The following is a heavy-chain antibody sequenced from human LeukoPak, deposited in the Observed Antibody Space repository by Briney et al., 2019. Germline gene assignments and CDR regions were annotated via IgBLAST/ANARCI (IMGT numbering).Heavy chain of an antibody. D-gene: IGHD3-16*01. CDR3: ARDATPDGIIFDY. V-gene: IGHV3-7*05. Sequence: RGSLRLSCATSGFTFSTSWMHWVRQAPGKGLEWVANINQDGSEKYYVDSVKGRFTISRDNAKNSLYLQMNSLRAEDTAVYYCARDATPDGIIFDYWGQGTPVSPSS. CDR2: INQDGSEK. CDR1: GFTFSTSW. J-gene: IGHJ4*02.